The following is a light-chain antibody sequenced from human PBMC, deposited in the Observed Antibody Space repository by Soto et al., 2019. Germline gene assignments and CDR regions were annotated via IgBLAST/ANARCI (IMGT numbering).Light chain of an antibody. Sequence: EIVMTQSPATLPVSPGERATLSCRASQSVSSNLAWYQQKPGQAPRLLIYGASSRATGIPDRFSGSGSGADFTLTISRLDPEDFAMYYCHQYADSPRTFGQGTKVDIK. CDR3: HQYADSPRT. J-gene: IGKJ1*01. CDR2: GAS. V-gene: IGKV3-20*01. CDR1: QSVSSN.